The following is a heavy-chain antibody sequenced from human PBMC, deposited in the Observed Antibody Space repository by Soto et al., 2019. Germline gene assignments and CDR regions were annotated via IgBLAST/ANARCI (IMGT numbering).Heavy chain of an antibody. V-gene: IGHV3-30*03. CDR1: GFTFSNYG. D-gene: IGHD1-7*01. J-gene: IGHJ4*02. CDR2: ISSDGSNK. CDR3: ARDRGWNCAY. Sequence: QVQLVESGGGVVQPGRSLRVSCAASGFTFSNYGMHWVRQAPGKGLEWVALISSDGSNKYYADSVKGRFSFSRDNSKNTLYLQVNSLRPEETAVYYCARDRGWNCAYWGQGTLVTVSS.